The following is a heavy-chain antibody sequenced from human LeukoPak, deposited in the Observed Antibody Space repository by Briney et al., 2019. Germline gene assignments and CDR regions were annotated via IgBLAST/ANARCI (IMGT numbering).Heavy chain of an antibody. J-gene: IGHJ4*02. Sequence: PGGSLRLSCAASGFTFNNYAMNWVRQAPGKGLEWVSSIRGGGETTYYADSAKGRFTISRDNSQNTLYLQMNSLRAEDTAVYYCARDYADYVGYFFSDYWGQGTLVTVSS. CDR1: GFTFNNYA. D-gene: IGHD4-17*01. V-gene: IGHV3-23*01. CDR3: ARDYADYVGYFFSDY. CDR2: IRGGGETT.